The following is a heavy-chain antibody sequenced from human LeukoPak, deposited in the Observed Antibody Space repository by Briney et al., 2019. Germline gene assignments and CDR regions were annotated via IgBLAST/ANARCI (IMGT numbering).Heavy chain of an antibody. CDR3: AADSHTTDYGDYETDYYYYGMDV. J-gene: IGHJ6*02. D-gene: IGHD4-17*01. CDR1: GFTFTSSA. CDR2: IVVGGGNT. Sequence: SVKVSCKASGFTFTSSAMQWVRQARGQRLEWIGWIVVGGGNTNYAQKFQERVTITRDMSTSTAYMELSSLRSEDTAVYYCAADSHTTDYGDYETDYYYYGMDVWGQGTTVTVSS. V-gene: IGHV1-58*02.